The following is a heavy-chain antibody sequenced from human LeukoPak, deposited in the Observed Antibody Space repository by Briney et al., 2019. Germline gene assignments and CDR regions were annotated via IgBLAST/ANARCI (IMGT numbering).Heavy chain of an antibody. J-gene: IGHJ4*02. V-gene: IGHV3-23*01. CDR1: GFTFSNTA. CDR3: AKGSRPRGSHYFDY. Sequence: GGSLRLSCAASGFTFSNTAMSWVRQAPGKGLEWVATISAGGGNTYYADSVKGRFTISRDDSKNTLYLQMTSLRAEDAAVYYCAKGSRPRGSHYFDYWGQGTLATVSS. CDR2: ISAGGGNT. D-gene: IGHD3-10*01.